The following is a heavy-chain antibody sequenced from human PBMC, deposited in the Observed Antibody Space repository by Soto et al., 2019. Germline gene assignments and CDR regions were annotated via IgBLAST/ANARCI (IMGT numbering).Heavy chain of an antibody. Sequence: QVQPVQSGAEVKKPGSSVKVSCKASGGTFSNYAMSWVRQAPGQGLEWMGGIIPIFGTANYAQKFQGRVTITADESTSTAYMELSSLRSEDTAVYYCARGMVRFLDSLGVDVWGQGTTVTVSS. V-gene: IGHV1-69*12. J-gene: IGHJ6*02. D-gene: IGHD3-3*01. CDR1: GGTFSNYA. CDR2: IIPIFGTA. CDR3: ARGMVRFLDSLGVDV.